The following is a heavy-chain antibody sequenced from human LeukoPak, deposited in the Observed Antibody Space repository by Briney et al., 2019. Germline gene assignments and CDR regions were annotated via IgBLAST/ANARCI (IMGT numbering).Heavy chain of an antibody. CDR1: GYTFTSYY. CDR3: ARDYGDGELDY. J-gene: IGHJ4*02. V-gene: IGHV1-46*01. D-gene: IGHD4-17*01. CDR2: INPSGGST. Sequence: ASVKVSCKASGYTFTSYYMHWVRQAPGQGLEWMGIINPSGGSTSYAQKFQGRVTVTRDTSTSTVYMELSSLRSEDTAVYYCARDYGDGELDYWGQGTLVTVSS.